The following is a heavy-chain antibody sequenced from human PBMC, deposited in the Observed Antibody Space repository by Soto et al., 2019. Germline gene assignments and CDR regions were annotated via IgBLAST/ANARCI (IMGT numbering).Heavy chain of an antibody. Sequence: QLVESGGGLVQPGGSLRVSCAASGFSFSSHSMRWVRQAPGKRLEYISAISANGVGTYYADSVKGRFTISRDNSKNTLYLQMGSLRAEDMAVYHCTRENGLNGFDIWGQGTMVTVSS. D-gene: IGHD2-8*01. J-gene: IGHJ3*02. CDR1: GFSFSSHS. CDR3: TRENGLNGFDI. CDR2: ISANGVGT. V-gene: IGHV3-64*07.